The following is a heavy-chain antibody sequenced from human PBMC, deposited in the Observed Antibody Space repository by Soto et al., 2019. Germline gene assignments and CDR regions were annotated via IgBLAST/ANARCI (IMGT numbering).Heavy chain of an antibody. CDR2: IYYSGST. V-gene: IGHV4-31*11. J-gene: IGHJ4*02. Sequence: PSETVWLTCVVAGGFILGGRRFLSWIRQHPVKGLEWIGYIYYSGSTYYNPSLKSRVTISVATSKNQCSLKLSSVTAADTAVYYCERAYSYGYCNYWGQGTLVTVSS. CDR1: GGFILGGRRF. CDR3: ERAYSYGYCNY. D-gene: IGHD5-18*01.